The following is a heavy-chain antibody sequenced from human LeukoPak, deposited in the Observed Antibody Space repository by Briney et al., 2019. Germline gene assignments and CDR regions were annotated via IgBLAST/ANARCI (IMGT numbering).Heavy chain of an antibody. CDR1: GFTFSSYS. Sequence: GGSLRLSCAASGFTFSSYSMNWLRQAPGKGLEWVSYISSSSSYIYYADSVKGRFTISRDNAKNSLYLQMNSLRAEDTAVYYCARVSGTRGPPTGFDPWGQGTLVTVSS. CDR3: ARVSGTRGPPTGFDP. CDR2: ISSSSSYI. D-gene: IGHD2-2*01. J-gene: IGHJ5*02. V-gene: IGHV3-21*01.